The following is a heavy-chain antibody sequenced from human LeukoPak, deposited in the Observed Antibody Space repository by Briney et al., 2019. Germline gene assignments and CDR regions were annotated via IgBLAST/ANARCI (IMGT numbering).Heavy chain of an antibody. CDR3: ARGPASGARYFDPRWWRLDDNWFDP. V-gene: IGHV1-46*01. Sequence: ASVKVSCKASGYTFTSYYMHWVRQAPGQGLEWMGIINPSGGSTSYAQKFQGRVTMTRDTSTSTAYMELRSLRSDDTAVYYCARGPASGARYFDPRWWRLDDNWFDPWGQGTLVTVSS. J-gene: IGHJ5*02. D-gene: IGHD3-9*01. CDR2: INPSGGST. CDR1: GYTFTSYY.